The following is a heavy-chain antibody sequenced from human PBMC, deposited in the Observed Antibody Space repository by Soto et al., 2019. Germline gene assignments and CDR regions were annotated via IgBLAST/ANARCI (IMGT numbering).Heavy chain of an antibody. J-gene: IGHJ6*02. CDR1: GYTFTGYY. D-gene: IGHD3-22*01. CDR3: ARDLPQGYYDSSGYYYAGYYYYGMDV. CDR2: INPNSGGT. Sequence: ASVMCSCKASGYTFTGYYMHWVRQAPGQGLEWMGWINPNSGGTNYAQKLQGRVTMTTDTSTSTAYMGLRSLRSDDTAVYYCARDLPQGYYDSSGYYYAGYYYYGMDVWGQGTTVTVSS. V-gene: IGHV1-2*02.